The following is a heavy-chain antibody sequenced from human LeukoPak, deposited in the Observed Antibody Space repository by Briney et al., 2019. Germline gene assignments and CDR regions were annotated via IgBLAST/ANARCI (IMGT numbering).Heavy chain of an antibody. CDR1: GYTFANYG. CDR2: INAYNGNT. V-gene: IGHV1-18*01. Sequence: ASVKVSCKTSGYTFANYGITWVRQAPGQGLEWMGWINAYNGNTNYALKVQGRVTMTTDTSTSTAYMELRSLRPDDTAVYYCARAQWYNDYWGQGTLVTVSS. J-gene: IGHJ4*02. CDR3: ARAQWYNDY. D-gene: IGHD1-1*01.